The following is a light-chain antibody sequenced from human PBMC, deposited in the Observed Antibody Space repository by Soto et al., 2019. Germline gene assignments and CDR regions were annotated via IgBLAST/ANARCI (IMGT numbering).Light chain of an antibody. CDR3: QQYKSYPVT. Sequence: DIQMTQSPSTLSASVGDRVSITCRASQNIDNSLAWYQQKPGTAPKVLIYKASSLESGVPSKFYGSGSGTEFTLTITSLQPDDFATYYCQQYKSYPVTFGGGTNVEIK. CDR2: KAS. CDR1: QNIDNS. J-gene: IGKJ4*01. V-gene: IGKV1-5*03.